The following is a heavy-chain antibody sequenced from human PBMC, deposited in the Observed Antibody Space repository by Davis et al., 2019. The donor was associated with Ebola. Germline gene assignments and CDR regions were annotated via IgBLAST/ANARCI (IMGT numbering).Heavy chain of an antibody. CDR3: AKDRGIAAGTGGMDV. D-gene: IGHD6-13*01. CDR2: IKQDGSAT. J-gene: IGHJ6*04. Sequence: PAGSLTLSCAASGFSFSSYCMSWVRLAPRKGLEWVANIKQDGSATYYADSVKCRFTISRDNAKNSLYLQMNSLRAEDTALYYRAKDRGIAAGTGGMDVWGKGTTVTVAS. CDR1: GFSFSSYC. V-gene: IGHV3-7*03.